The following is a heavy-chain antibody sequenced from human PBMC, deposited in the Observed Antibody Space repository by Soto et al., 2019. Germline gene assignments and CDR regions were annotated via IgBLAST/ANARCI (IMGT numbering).Heavy chain of an antibody. CDR2: ISNDGTAA. CDR3: VRDQDSRGYSVFNL. J-gene: IGHJ1*01. V-gene: IGHV3-74*01. CDR1: GFSFNSFF. Sequence: GSLRLSCEASGFSFNSFFMHWVRQGPGKGLEWVSRISNDGTAASYADSVQGRFTVSRDNSKTTVYLQMNRLRPEDTAVYFCVRDQDSRGYSVFNLWGQGTQVTVYS. D-gene: IGHD3-22*01.